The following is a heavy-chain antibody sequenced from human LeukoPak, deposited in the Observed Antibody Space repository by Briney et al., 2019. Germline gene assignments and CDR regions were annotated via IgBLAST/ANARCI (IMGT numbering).Heavy chain of an antibody. J-gene: IGHJ4*02. CDR1: GYTFTSYA. CDR2: INAGNGNT. V-gene: IGHV1-3*01. CDR3: ARARRSSPLDY. D-gene: IGHD6-19*01. Sequence: ASVKVSRKASGYTFTSYAMHWVRQAPGQRLEWMGWINAGNGNTKYSQKFQGRVTITRDTSASTAYMELRSLRSDDTAVYYCARARRSSPLDYWGQGTLVTVSS.